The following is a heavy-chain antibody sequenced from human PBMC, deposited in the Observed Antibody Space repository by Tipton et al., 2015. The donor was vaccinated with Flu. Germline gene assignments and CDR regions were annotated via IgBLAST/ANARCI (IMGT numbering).Heavy chain of an antibody. V-gene: IGHV4-61*02. Sequence: TLSLTCTVSGASISSGSYYWSWVRQPAGERLEWIGRIYTSGRTSYNPSLKSRVTMSVDPSKNQFSLRLISVTAADTAVYHCARRDYSNYVSEPRNWFDSWGQGTLVTVSS. CDR3: ARRDYSNYVSEPRNWFDS. CDR1: GASISSGSYY. J-gene: IGHJ5*01. D-gene: IGHD3-16*01. CDR2: IYTSGRT.